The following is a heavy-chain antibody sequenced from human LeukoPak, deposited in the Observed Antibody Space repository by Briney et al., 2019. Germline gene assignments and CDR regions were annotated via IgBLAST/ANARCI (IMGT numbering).Heavy chain of an antibody. CDR1: GFTFSSYW. Sequence: GSLRLTCAASGFTFSSYWMHWVRQAPGKGLVWVSRINSDGSSTSYADSVKGRFTISRDNAKNTLYLQMNSLRAEDTAVYYCARDRPSVAGTGSDAFDIWGQGTMVTVSS. J-gene: IGHJ3*02. V-gene: IGHV3-74*01. CDR3: ARDRPSVAGTGSDAFDI. D-gene: IGHD1-1*01. CDR2: INSDGSST.